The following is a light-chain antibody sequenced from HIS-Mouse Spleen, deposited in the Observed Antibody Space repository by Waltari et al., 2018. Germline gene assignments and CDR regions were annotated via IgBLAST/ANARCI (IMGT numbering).Light chain of an antibody. J-gene: IGKJ4*01. V-gene: IGKV1-33*01. CDR3: QQYDNLLT. Sequence: DIQMTKSPSSLSASVGDRVIITCQASQDISNYLNWYQQKPGKAPKLLIYDASKLETGVPSRFSGSGSGTDFTFTISSLQPEDIATYYCQQYDNLLTFGGGTKVEIK. CDR2: DAS. CDR1: QDISNY.